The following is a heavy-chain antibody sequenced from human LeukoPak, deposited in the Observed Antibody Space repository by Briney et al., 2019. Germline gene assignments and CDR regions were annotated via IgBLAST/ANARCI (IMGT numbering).Heavy chain of an antibody. V-gene: IGHV3-11*06. CDR1: GFTFSDHY. J-gene: IGHJ3*02. CDR2: ISSSSDYI. D-gene: IGHD3-16*01. Sequence: GGSLRLSCAASGFTFSDHYMDWVRQAPGKGLEWVSYISSSSDYINYADSVKGRFTISRDNAKNSLYLQMNSLRAGDTAVYYCARTLWPYDAFDIWGQGTMVTVSS. CDR3: ARTLWPYDAFDI.